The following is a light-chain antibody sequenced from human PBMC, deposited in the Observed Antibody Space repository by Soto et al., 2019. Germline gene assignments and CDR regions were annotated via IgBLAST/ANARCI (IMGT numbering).Light chain of an antibody. CDR2: DAS. Sequence: DIQMTQSPSTLSASVGDRVTITCRASQSISSWLAWYQQKPGKAPKLLIYDASSLESGVPSRFSGSGSGTEFTLTMSSLQADDFASYFCQQYNSYWTLGQGTKVEIK. V-gene: IGKV1-5*01. CDR1: QSISSW. J-gene: IGKJ1*01. CDR3: QQYNSYWT.